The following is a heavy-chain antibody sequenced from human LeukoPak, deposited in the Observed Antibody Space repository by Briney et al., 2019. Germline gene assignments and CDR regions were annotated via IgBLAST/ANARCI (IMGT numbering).Heavy chain of an antibody. CDR3: AGQVGARIRYYYTSGLDV. Sequence: SETLSLTCTVSGASVSSFYWNWIRQPPGKGLEWIGSMYYGGTTNYDPSFKSRVTISLDTSKNEFSLRLKSLTAADTAVYYCAGQVGARIRYYYTSGLDVWGQGTTVAVSS. CDR2: MYYGGTT. V-gene: IGHV4-59*02. CDR1: GASVSSFY. J-gene: IGHJ6*02. D-gene: IGHD1-26*01.